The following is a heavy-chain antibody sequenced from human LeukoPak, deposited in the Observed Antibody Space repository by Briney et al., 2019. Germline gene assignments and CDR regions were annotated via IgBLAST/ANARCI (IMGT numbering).Heavy chain of an antibody. D-gene: IGHD3-22*01. CDR2: IYYSGST. CDR1: GGSISSYH. J-gene: IGHJ3*02. CDR3: ARARNYYDSSDYYYEGDAFDI. Sequence: SETLSLTCTVSGGSISSYHWSWIRQPAGKGLKCIGYIYYSGSTHYNPSLKSRVTISVDTSKNQFSLKLSSVTAADTAVYFCARARNYYDSSDYYYEGDAFDIWGQGTMVTVSS. V-gene: IGHV4-59*01.